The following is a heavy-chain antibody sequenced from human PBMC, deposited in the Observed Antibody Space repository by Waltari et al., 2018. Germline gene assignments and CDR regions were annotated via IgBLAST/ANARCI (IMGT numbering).Heavy chain of an antibody. J-gene: IGHJ4*02. V-gene: IGHV5-51*01. CDR3: ARRWCSGGVCYGDY. CDR2: MYPTDSDT. D-gene: IGHD2-8*02. CDR1: GYSFTNYW. Sequence: EVQLVQSGTEVKKPGESLKISCKGSGYSFTNYWIGWVRQMPGKGLEWMGSMYPTDSDTRYSPSFQGQVTISADKSISTTYLQWSSLKASDTAMYYCARRWCSGGVCYGDYWGQGTLVTVSS.